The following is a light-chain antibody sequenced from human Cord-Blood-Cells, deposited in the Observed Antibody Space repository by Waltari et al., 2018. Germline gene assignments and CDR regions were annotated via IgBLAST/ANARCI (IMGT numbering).Light chain of an antibody. CDR3: SSYTSSSTLV. V-gene: IGLV2-14*01. Sequence: QSALTQPASVSGSLGPSITISCTGTSSDVGGYNYVPWYQQHPGKAPKLMIYDVSNRPSGVSNRFSGSKSGNTASLTISGLQAEDEADYYCSSYTSSSTLVFGGGTKLTVL. CDR2: DVS. CDR1: SSDVGGYNY. J-gene: IGLJ2*01.